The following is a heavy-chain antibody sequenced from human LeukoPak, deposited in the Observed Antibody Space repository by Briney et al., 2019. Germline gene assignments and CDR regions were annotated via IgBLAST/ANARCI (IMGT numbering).Heavy chain of an antibody. Sequence: GGSLRLSCGASGFTFSAFWMSWVRQAPGKGLEWVANIKQDGSEKYYVDSVKGRITISRDNAKNSLLLQMNSLSAEDTALYYCARVLNFGSGSYSRPLDYWGQGTLVTVSS. V-gene: IGHV3-7*01. CDR2: IKQDGSEK. J-gene: IGHJ4*02. D-gene: IGHD3-10*01. CDR1: GFTFSAFW. CDR3: ARVLNFGSGSYSRPLDY.